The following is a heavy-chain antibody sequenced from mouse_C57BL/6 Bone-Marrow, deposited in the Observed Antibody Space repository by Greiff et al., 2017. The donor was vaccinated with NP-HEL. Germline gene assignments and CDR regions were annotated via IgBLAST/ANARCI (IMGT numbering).Heavy chain of an antibody. Sequence: EVQGVESGGDLVKPGGSLKLSCAASGFTFSSYGMSWVRQTPDKRLEWVATISSGGSYTYYPDSVKGRFTISRDNAKNTLYLQMSSLKSEDTAMYYCARGEDPYYFDYWGQGTTLTVSS. CDR2: ISSGGSYT. CDR1: GFTFSSYG. CDR3: ARGEDPYYFDY. D-gene: IGHD2-13*01. V-gene: IGHV5-6*01. J-gene: IGHJ2*01.